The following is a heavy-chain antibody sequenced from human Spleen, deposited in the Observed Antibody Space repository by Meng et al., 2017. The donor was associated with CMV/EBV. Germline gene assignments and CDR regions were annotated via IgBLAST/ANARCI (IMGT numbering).Heavy chain of an antibody. V-gene: IGHV3-21*01. CDR2: ISSSSSLI. D-gene: IGHD6-13*01. CDR3: ARETSIAAAGLYYYDMDV. J-gene: IGHJ6*02. CDR1: TFNFSRYS. Sequence: GESLKISCAASTFNFSRYSMNWVRQAPGKGLEWVSSISSSSSLIYYADSVKGRFTISRDNAKNSLYLQMNSLRAEDTAVYYCARETSIAAAGLYYYDMDVWGQGTTVTVSS.